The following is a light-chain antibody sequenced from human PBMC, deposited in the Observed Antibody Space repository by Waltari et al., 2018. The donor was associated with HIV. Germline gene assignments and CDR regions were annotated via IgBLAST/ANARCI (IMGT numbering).Light chain of an antibody. V-gene: IGLV2-14*01. Sequence: QSALTQPASVSGSPGQSITISCTGTSSDVGDYNYVSWYQQRPGKAPKLMLYEVSNRPSGVSNRCSGSKSGNTASLTISGLQAEDEADYYCSSYTTSSVVFGGGTKLTVL. J-gene: IGLJ2*01. CDR3: SSYTTSSVV. CDR1: SSDVGDYNY. CDR2: EVS.